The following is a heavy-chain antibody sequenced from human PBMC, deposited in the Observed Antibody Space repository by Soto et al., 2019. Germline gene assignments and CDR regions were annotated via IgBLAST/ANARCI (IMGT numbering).Heavy chain of an antibody. D-gene: IGHD3-10*01. V-gene: IGHV3-33*01. J-gene: IGHJ6*02. CDR3: ARAGSDYGSTYYYGTDV. Sequence: SLRLSCAASGFTFNVFGMHWVRQAPGKGLEWVAVIWYDGSNKYYADSVRGRFTISRDNSDNTLYLQMNSLRAEDTAVYYCARAGSDYGSTYYYGTDVWGQGTTVTVAS. CDR1: GFTFNVFG. CDR2: IWYDGSNK.